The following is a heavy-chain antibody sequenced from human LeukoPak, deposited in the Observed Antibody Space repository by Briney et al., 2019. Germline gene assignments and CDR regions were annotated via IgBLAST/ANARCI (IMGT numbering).Heavy chain of an antibody. CDR3: ARDPPDY. Sequence: GGSLRLSCAASGFTFSSYEMNWVRQAPGKGLEWVSYILNSGTTTYYADSVKGRFTISRDNAKNSLYLQMNSLRAEDTRVYYCARDPPDYWGQGILVTVSS. V-gene: IGHV3-48*03. CDR1: GFTFSSYE. J-gene: IGHJ4*02. CDR2: ILNSGTTT.